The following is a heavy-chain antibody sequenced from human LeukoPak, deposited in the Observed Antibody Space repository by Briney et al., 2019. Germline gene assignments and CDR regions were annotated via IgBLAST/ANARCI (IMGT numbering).Heavy chain of an antibody. D-gene: IGHD2-15*01. J-gene: IGHJ4*02. CDR1: GFTFSSYA. V-gene: IGHV3-23*01. CDR3: AKASVGTGYGLDY. CDR2: ISGSGGST. Sequence: GGSLRLSCAASGFTFSSYAMSWVRQAPGKGLEWVSAISGSGGSTYYADSVKGRFTISRDNSKNTLHLQMNSLRAEDTAVYYCAKASVGTGYGLDYWGQGTLVTVSS.